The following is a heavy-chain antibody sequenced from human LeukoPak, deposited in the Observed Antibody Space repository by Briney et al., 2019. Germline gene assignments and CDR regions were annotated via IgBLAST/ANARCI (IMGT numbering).Heavy chain of an antibody. Sequence: GASVKVSCKASGYMFASYGVTWVRQAPGQGPEWMAWISVYSGNTEYAQKFQDRVTLTADTSTSTVYMELRSLRSDDTAVYYCARDGWSLGPWGQGTLVTVSS. V-gene: IGHV1-18*01. CDR2: ISVYSGNT. CDR3: ARDGWSLGP. CDR1: GYMFASYG. D-gene: IGHD2-8*01. J-gene: IGHJ5*02.